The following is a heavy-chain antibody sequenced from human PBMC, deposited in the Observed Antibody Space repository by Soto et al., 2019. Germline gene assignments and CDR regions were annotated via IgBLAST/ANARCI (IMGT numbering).Heavy chain of an antibody. Sequence: EVQLVESGGGLVQRGGSLRLSCAASGLTFSSYSMNWVRQAPGKGLEWVSYISSSSSTIYYADSVKGRFTISRDNDSNSRSVQRNSLRAAVTAVYYCGFGGESRYYYYGMDVWGQGTTVTVSS. V-gene: IGHV3-48*01. D-gene: IGHD3-10*01. CDR2: ISSSSSTI. CDR1: GLTFSSYS. CDR3: GFGGESRYYYYGMDV. J-gene: IGHJ6*02.